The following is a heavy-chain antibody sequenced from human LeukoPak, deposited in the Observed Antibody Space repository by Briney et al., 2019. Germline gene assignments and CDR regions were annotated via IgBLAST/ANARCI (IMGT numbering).Heavy chain of an antibody. J-gene: IGHJ4*02. D-gene: IGHD2-2*01. CDR3: ARGNQQLPRSTPDY. CDR1: GFTFSSSW. Sequence: GGSLRLSCAVSGFTFSSSWMHWVRQAPGKGLVWVSHIKTDGSTTAYADSVKGRFTISRDNAKNTLCLQMNSLRAEDTGVYYCARGNQQLPRSTPDYWGQGTLVTVSS. V-gene: IGHV3-74*01. CDR2: IKTDGSTT.